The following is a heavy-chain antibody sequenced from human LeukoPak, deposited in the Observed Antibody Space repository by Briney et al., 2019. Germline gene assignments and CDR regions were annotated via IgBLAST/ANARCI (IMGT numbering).Heavy chain of an antibody. CDR1: GFTFSSYA. V-gene: IGHV3-23*01. CDR2: ISGSGGST. J-gene: IGHJ3*02. Sequence: GGSLRLSCAASGFTFSSYAMSWVRQAPGKGLEWVSAISGSGGSTYYADSVKGRFTISRDNSKNTLYLQMNSLRAEDTAVYYCAKSLLHYDFWSGYPDDAFDIWGQGTMVTVSS. D-gene: IGHD3-3*01. CDR3: AKSLLHYDFWSGYPDDAFDI.